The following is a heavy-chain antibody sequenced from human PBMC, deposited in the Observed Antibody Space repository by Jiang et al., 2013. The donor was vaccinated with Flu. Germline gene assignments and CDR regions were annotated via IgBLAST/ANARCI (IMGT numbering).Heavy chain of an antibody. J-gene: IGHJ6*02. V-gene: IGHV4-34*01. CDR3: ARVGRYCSGGSCYLRGMDV. Sequence: LLKPSETLSLTCAVYGGSFSGYYWSWIRQPPGKGLEWIGEINHSGSTNYNPSLKSRVTISVDTSKNQFSLKLSSVTAADTAVYYCARVGRYCSGGSCYLRGMDVWGQGTTVTVSS. CDR1: GGSFSGYY. CDR2: INHSGST. D-gene: IGHD2-15*01.